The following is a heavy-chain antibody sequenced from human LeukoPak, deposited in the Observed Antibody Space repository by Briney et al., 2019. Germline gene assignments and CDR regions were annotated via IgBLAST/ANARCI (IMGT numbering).Heavy chain of an antibody. Sequence: ASVTVSCKASGYTLTSYDINWVRQATGQGLEWMGWMNPNSGNTGYAQKFQGRVTMTRNTSISTAYMELSSLRSEDTAVYYYARGARFSSSWYRLFDYWGQGTLVTVSS. CDR1: GYTLTSYD. CDR2: MNPNSGNT. D-gene: IGHD6-13*01. V-gene: IGHV1-8*01. J-gene: IGHJ4*02. CDR3: ARGARFSSSWYRLFDY.